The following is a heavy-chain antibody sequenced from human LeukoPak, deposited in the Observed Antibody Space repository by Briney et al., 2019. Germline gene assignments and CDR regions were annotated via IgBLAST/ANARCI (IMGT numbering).Heavy chain of an antibody. V-gene: IGHV3-20*04. J-gene: IGHJ3*02. Sequence: PRGSLRLSCAASGLTFWNSAMSWVRQAPGKGLEWVSGISWNGGNTGYADSVKGRLTISRDNAKNSLYLQMNSLRAEDTALYYCARDPQRGSFDIWGQGTVVTVSS. CDR2: ISWNGGNT. CDR1: GLTFWNSA. CDR3: ARDPQRGSFDI. D-gene: IGHD3-10*01.